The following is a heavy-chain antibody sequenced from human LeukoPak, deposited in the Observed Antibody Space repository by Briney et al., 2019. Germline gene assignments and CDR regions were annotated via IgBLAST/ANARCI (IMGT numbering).Heavy chain of an antibody. CDR2: IYYSGST. V-gene: IGHV4-59*01. CDR3: ARVTGYMIEDYFDY. CDR1: GGSISSYY. J-gene: IGHJ4*02. D-gene: IGHD3-9*01. Sequence: SETLSLTCTVSGGSISSYYWSWIRQPPGKGLEWMGYIYYSGSTNYNPSLKSRVTISVDTSKNQFSLKLSSVTAADTAVYYCARVTGYMIEDYFDYWGQGTLVTVSS.